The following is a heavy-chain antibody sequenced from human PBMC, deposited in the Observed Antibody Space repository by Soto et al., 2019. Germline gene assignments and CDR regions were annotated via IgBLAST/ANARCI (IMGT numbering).Heavy chain of an antibody. D-gene: IGHD5-12*01. V-gene: IGHV1-69*12. CDR1: GGTFSSYA. J-gene: IGHJ4*02. CDR2: IVPIVDTS. Sequence: QVQLVQSGAEVRQPASSVKVSCKTSGGTFSSYAISWVRQAPGQGLEWMGGIVPIVDTSTYAQKFQGRVTITADESTSTVYMELSSLRSDDTAVYYYVRVVAIPGYPDHWGQGTLVTVSS. CDR3: VRVVAIPGYPDH.